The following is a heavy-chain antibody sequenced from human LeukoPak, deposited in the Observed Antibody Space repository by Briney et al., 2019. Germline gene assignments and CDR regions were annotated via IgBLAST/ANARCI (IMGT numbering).Heavy chain of an antibody. CDR2: IYTSGST. D-gene: IGHD4-17*01. Sequence: PSETLSLTCNVSGGSIRSYCWSWIRQPAGKGLEWIGLIYTSGSTNYNPSLKSRVTMSIDTSKNQLSLKLRSVTAADTAVYYCARDPVAVTTYYRPRAHWFDPWGQGTLVTVSS. CDR3: ARDPVAVTTYYRPRAHWFDP. CDR1: GGSIRSYC. V-gene: IGHV4-4*07. J-gene: IGHJ5*02.